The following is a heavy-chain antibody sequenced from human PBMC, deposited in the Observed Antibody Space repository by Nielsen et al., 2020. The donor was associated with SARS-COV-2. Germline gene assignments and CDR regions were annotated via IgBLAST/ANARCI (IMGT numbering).Heavy chain of an antibody. CDR3: ATQAGYGYYFDY. CDR1: GFTFSSYG. J-gene: IGHJ4*02. CDR2: ISYDGSNK. Sequence: GESLKISCAASGFTFSSYGMHWVRQAPGKGLEWVAVISYDGSNKYYADSVKGRFTISRDNSKNTLYLQMNSLRAEDTAVYYCATQAGYGYYFDYWGQGTLVTVSS. V-gene: IGHV3-30*03. D-gene: IGHD4-17*01.